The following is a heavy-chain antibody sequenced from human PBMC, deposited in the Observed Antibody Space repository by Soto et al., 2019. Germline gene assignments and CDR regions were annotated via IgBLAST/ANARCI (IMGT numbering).Heavy chain of an antibody. CDR2: ISPDGTYT. V-gene: IGHV3-30*04. Sequence: PIPSFAHSQFAFSSHAMHWVLLAPFNVLDWIAAISPDGTYTPYADSVKGRFTISRDNSKNTLYLHMNSLRPEDTAIYYCAKDEAAGATLGSIDYWGQGSLVTVTS. D-gene: IGHD1-26*01. J-gene: IGHJ4*02. CDR3: AKDEAAGATLGSIDY. CDR1: QFAFSSHA.